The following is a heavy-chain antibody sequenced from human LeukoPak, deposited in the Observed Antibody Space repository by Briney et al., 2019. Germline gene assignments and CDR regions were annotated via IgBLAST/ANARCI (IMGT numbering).Heavy chain of an antibody. D-gene: IGHD1-1*01. V-gene: IGHV3-74*01. CDR1: GFTFGNYW. J-gene: IGHJ2*01. Sequence: GGSLRLSCAVPGFTFGNYWMYWVRQAPGKRLVWVARINSDGSSTTYADSVEGRFTISRDNAKSMLHLQMHSLRVDDSAVYFCTRTTTTADWYFDLWGRGTLVTVSS. CDR2: INSDGSST. CDR3: TRTTTTADWYFDL.